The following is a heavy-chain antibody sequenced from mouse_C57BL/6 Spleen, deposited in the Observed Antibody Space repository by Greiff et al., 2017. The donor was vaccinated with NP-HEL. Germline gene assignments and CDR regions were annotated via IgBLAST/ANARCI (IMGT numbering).Heavy chain of an antibody. CDR1: GFTFSSYG. V-gene: IGHV5-6*01. Sequence: EVHLVESGGDLVKPGGSLKLSCAASGFTFSSYGMSWVRQTPDKRLEWVATLSSGGSYTYYPASVKGRFTISRDNAKNTLYLQMSSLKSEDTAMYYCARRILKAFDYWGQGTTLTVSS. J-gene: IGHJ2*01. CDR3: ARRILKAFDY. CDR2: LSSGGSYT.